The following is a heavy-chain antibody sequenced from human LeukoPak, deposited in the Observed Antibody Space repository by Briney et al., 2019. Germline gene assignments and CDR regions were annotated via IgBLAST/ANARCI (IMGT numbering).Heavy chain of an antibody. Sequence: SGPWLVKPTQTLTLTCTFSGFSLNTSGVGVGWIRQPPGKALEWLALIYWNDERRFSPSLKSRVTITKDTSKNQVVLIMTNVDPADTGTYYCTHSFGITRDGGFDCWGHGILVSVSS. V-gene: IGHV2-5*01. D-gene: IGHD3-10*01. CDR3: THSFGITRDGGFDC. J-gene: IGHJ4*03. CDR1: GFSLNTSGVG. CDR2: IYWNDER.